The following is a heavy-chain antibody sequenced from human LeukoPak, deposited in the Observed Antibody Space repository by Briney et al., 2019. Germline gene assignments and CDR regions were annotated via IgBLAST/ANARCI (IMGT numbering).Heavy chain of an antibody. Sequence: GASVKVSCKASGYTFTSYAMHWVRQAPGQRLEWMGWINAGNGNTKYSQKFQGRVTITRDTSASTAYMELSSLRSEDTAVYYCVRDFTYSSGCPSGYWGQGTLVTVSS. CDR1: GYTFTSYA. CDR2: INAGNGNT. CDR3: VRDFTYSSGCPSGY. D-gene: IGHD6-19*01. J-gene: IGHJ4*02. V-gene: IGHV1-3*01.